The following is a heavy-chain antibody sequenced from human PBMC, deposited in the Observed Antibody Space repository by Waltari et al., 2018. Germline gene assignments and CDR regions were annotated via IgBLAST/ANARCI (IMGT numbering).Heavy chain of an antibody. CDR1: GGPINSFY. CDR3: ASMSGEFLLAFNI. V-gene: IGHV4-59*08. J-gene: IGHJ3*02. Sequence: QVQLQESGPGLVRPSETLSLTCTVSGGPINSFYWSWIRQPPGKGLEWIVYVYYSGPTNYNASLKSRVTISLDTSKNQCSLKLSSVTASDTAVYYCASMSGEFLLAFNIWGQGTMVTVSS. CDR2: VYYSGPT. D-gene: IGHD3-10*01.